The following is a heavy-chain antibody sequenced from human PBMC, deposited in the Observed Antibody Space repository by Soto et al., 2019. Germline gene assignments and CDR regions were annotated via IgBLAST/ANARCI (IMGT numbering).Heavy chain of an antibody. J-gene: IGHJ4*02. CDR3: ALAGYDSNYYAVTPLSACHF. CDR2: ISSSGSII. V-gene: IGHV3-11*01. CDR1: GFTFSDYY. Sequence: QVQLVVSGGGLVKPGGSLRISCAASGFTFSDYYISWIRQAPGKGLEWVSYISSSGSIIYYADSVKGRFTISRDNAKNSLYLQMNSLRAEYTAVYYCALAGYDSNYYAVTPLSACHFWGQGPLVTVSS. D-gene: IGHD4-4*01.